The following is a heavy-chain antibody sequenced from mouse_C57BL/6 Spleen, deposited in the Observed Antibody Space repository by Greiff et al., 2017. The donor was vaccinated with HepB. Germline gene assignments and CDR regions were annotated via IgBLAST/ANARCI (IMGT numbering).Heavy chain of an antibody. CDR3: AREGYSNYGGYAMDY. V-gene: IGHV5-4*01. CDR1: GFTFSSYA. D-gene: IGHD2-5*01. CDR2: ISDGGSYT. Sequence: EVKLVESGGGLVKPGGSLKLSCAASGFTFSSYAMSWVRQTPEKRLEWVATISDGGSYTYYPDNVKGRFTISRDTAKNNLYLQMSHLKSEDTAMYYCAREGYSNYGGYAMDYWGQGTSVTVSS. J-gene: IGHJ4*01.